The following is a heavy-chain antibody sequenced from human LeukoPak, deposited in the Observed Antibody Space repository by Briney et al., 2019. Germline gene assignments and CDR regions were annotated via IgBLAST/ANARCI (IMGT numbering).Heavy chain of an antibody. V-gene: IGHV1-2*02. CDR2: INPNSGGT. CDR3: ARSHTMIVTGYFDL. CDR1: GYTFTGYY. J-gene: IGHJ2*01. D-gene: IGHD3-22*01. Sequence: ASVRVSCKASGYTFTGYYMHWVRQAPGQGLEWMGWINPNSGGTNYAQKFQGRVTMTRDTSISTAYMELSRLRSDDTAVYYCARSHTMIVTGYFDLWGRGTLVTVSS.